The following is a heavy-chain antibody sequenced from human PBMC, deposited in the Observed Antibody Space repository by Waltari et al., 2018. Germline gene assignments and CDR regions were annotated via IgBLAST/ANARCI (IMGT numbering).Heavy chain of an antibody. D-gene: IGHD2-21*01. J-gene: IGHJ5*02. Sequence: QVQLVQSGAEVKKPGSSVKVSCKASGGTFSSYAISWVRQAPGQGLEWMGGIIPIFGTANYAQKFQGRVTITADESTSTAYMELCSLRSEDTAVYYCAGSYCGGDCYFVRVGNWFDPWGQGTLVTVSS. CDR1: GGTFSSYA. CDR3: AGSYCGGDCYFVRVGNWFDP. V-gene: IGHV1-69*12. CDR2: IIPIFGTA.